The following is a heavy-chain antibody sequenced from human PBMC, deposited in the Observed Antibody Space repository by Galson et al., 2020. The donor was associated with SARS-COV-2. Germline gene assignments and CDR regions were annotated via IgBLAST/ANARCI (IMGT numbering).Heavy chain of an antibody. V-gene: IGHV3-74*01. CDR3: ARESHYYDSSGKGGYYYYGMDV. J-gene: IGHJ6*02. Sequence: GESLKISCAASGFTFSSYWMHWVRQAPGKGLVWVSRINSDGSSTSYADSVKGRFTISRDNAKNTLYLQMNSLRAEDTAVYYCARESHYYDSSGKGGYYYYGMDVGGQGTTVTVSS. CDR2: INSDGSST. CDR1: GFTFSSYW. D-gene: IGHD3-22*01.